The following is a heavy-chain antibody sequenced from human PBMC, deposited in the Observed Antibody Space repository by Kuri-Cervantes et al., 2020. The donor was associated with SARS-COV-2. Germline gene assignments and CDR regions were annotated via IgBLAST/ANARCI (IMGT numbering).Heavy chain of an antibody. D-gene: IGHD2-21*01. Sequence: LSLTCAASGFNFSRTDMHWVRQAPGKGLEWVAVISHDGKNKKCIASGKGRFTISRDNSQNTLYLHMKSLRSEDTAMYYCAKDRVGVRDFWGQGTLVTVSS. J-gene: IGHJ4*02. V-gene: IGHV3-30*18. CDR2: ISHDGKNK. CDR3: AKDRVGVRDF. CDR1: GFNFSRTD.